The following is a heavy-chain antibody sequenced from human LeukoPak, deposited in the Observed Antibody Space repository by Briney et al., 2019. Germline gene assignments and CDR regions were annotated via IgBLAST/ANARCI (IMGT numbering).Heavy chain of an antibody. V-gene: IGHV3-23*01. CDR1: GFPFSSYG. J-gene: IGHJ4*02. Sequence: GESLRLSCDASGFPFSSYGMSWVRQAPGKGLEWVSAVSGDGGRTYYAASVRGRFTISRDNSKDTLYLAMNSLRAGDTAIYYCARRAVEFWGQGTLVTVSS. D-gene: IGHD3-10*01. CDR2: VSGDGGRT. CDR3: ARRAVEF.